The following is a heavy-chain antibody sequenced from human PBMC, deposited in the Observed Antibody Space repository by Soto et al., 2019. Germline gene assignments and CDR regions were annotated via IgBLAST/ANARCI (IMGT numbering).Heavy chain of an antibody. CDR3: TRHVFGRDGYNSHYY. CDR1: WFTFSGAA. Sequence: PGGSLRLSCAASWFTFSGAAMHWVRQASGKGLEWVGRIRSKANSYATAYAASVKGRFTISRDDSKNTAYLQMNSLKTEDTAVYYCTRHVFGRDGYNSHYYWGQGTLVTVSS. J-gene: IGHJ4*02. V-gene: IGHV3-73*01. D-gene: IGHD5-12*01. CDR2: IRSKANSYAT.